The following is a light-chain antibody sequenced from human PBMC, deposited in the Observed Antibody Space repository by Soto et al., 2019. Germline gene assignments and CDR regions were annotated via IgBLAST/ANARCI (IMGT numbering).Light chain of an antibody. Sequence: QSVLTQPPSVSGAPGQRVTISCTGTSSDVGGYNYVSWYQQHPGKAPKLMIYEVSNRPSGVSNRFSGSKSGNTASLTISGLQAEDEADYYCSSYTSSSTLVFGGGTKVTVL. V-gene: IGLV2-14*01. CDR2: EVS. CDR3: SSYTSSSTLV. J-gene: IGLJ2*01. CDR1: SSDVGGYNY.